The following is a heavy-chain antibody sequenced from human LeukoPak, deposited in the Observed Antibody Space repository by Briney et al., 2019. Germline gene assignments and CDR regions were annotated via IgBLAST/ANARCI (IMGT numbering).Heavy chain of an antibody. D-gene: IGHD6-13*01. Sequence: ASVKVSCKASGYTFVSYGVRWKRQAPGQGLELMGWISAYNGNTNYAQKLQGRVTMTTDTSTSTAYMELSSLRSEDTAVYYCATYDGVAAAGWPFRFYFDYWGQGTLVTVSS. CDR2: ISAYNGNT. CDR3: ATYDGVAAAGWPFRFYFDY. CDR1: GYTFVSYG. V-gene: IGHV1-18*01. J-gene: IGHJ4*02.